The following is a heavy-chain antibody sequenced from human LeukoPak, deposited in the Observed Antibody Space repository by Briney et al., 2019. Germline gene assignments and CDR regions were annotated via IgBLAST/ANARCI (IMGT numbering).Heavy chain of an antibody. CDR2: IIPIFGTA. V-gene: IGHV1-69*13. D-gene: IGHD3-22*01. CDR3: AMYYYDSSGYYYVFDY. J-gene: IGHJ4*02. CDR1: GGTFSSYA. Sequence: SVKISCKASGGTFSSYAISWVRQAPGQGLEWMGGIIPIFGTANYAQKFQGRVTVTADESTSTAYMELSSLRSEDTAVYYCAMYYYDSSGYYYVFDYWGQGTLVTVSS.